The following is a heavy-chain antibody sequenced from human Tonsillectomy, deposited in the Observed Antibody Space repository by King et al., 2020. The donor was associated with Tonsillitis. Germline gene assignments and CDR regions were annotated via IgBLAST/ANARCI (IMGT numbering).Heavy chain of an antibody. D-gene: IGHD1/OR15-1a*01. J-gene: IGHJ4*02. Sequence: VQLVQSGAEVKKPGASVKVSCKASGYTFTNYAMHWVRQAPGQRLEWMGWINVGNGNTIYSQNFQGRVTIIRDTSASTAYMDLRSLRSEDTAVYYCARENNFGFYFDYWGQGTLVTVSS. CDR2: INVGNGNT. CDR3: ARENNFGFYFDY. CDR1: GYTFTNYA. V-gene: IGHV1-3*01.